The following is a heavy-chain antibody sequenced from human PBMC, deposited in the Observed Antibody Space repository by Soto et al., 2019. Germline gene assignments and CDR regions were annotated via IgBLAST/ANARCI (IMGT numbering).Heavy chain of an antibody. J-gene: IGHJ5*02. Sequence: GESLKISCEGSGYIFATYWIAWVRQMPGKGLEWMGIIYPGDSETRYSPSFRGQVTISADKSKSIAYLQWSSLKASDTAIYYCARALLGTSRWFDPWGQGTLVTVSS. CDR3: ARALLGTSRWFDP. V-gene: IGHV5-51*01. CDR2: IYPGDSET. CDR1: GYIFATYW. D-gene: IGHD1-7*01.